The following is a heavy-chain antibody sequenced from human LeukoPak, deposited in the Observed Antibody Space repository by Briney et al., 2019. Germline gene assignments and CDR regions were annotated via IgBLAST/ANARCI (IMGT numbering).Heavy chain of an antibody. D-gene: IGHD2-2*01. V-gene: IGHV3-30-3*01. CDR1: GFTFSSYA. Sequence: GRSLRLCCAASGFTFSSYAMHWVRQATGKGLEWVAVISYDGSNKYYADSVKGRFTISRDNSKNTLYLQMNSLRAEDTAVYYCATEYCSSTSCYLNYYYGMDVWGQGTTVTVSS. CDR2: ISYDGSNK. J-gene: IGHJ6*02. CDR3: ATEYCSSTSCYLNYYYGMDV.